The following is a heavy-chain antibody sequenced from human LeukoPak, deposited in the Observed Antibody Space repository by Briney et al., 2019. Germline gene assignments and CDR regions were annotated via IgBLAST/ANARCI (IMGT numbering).Heavy chain of an antibody. CDR3: ARSTWQLLRIRDY. CDR1: GFTFSSYS. CDR2: ISSSSSTI. V-gene: IGHV3-48*02. D-gene: IGHD1-26*01. J-gene: IGHJ4*02. Sequence: GGSLRLSCVASGFTFSSYSMSWVRQAPGKGLEWVSYISSSSSTIYYADSVKGRFTISRDNAKNSLYLQMNSLRDEDTAVYYCARSTWQLLRIRDYWGQGTLVTVSS.